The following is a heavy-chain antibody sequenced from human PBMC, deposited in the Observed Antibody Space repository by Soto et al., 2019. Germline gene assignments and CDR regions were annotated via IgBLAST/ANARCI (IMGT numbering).Heavy chain of an antibody. J-gene: IGHJ4*02. CDR1: GYTFTSYY. CDR2: INPSGGTT. CDR3: ASWRDGHNPGLDY. Sequence: ASVKVSCKASGYTFTSYYMHWVRQAPGQGLEWMGVINPSGGTTTYYAQKFQGRVTMTRDTSTSTVYMDLSSLRSEDTAVYYCASWRDGHNPGLDYWGQGTLVTVSS. D-gene: IGHD3-3*01. V-gene: IGHV1-46*01.